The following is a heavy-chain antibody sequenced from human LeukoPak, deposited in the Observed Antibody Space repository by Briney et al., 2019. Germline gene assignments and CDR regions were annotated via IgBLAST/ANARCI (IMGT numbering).Heavy chain of an antibody. D-gene: IGHD4-17*01. CDR2: IKQDGSEK. CDR1: GFTFSSYW. V-gene: IGHV3-7*01. CDR3: ARPRLHDYGTTHFDY. J-gene: IGHJ4*02. Sequence: GGSLRLSCAASGFTFSSYWMSWVRQAPGKGLAWVANIKQDGSEKYYVDSVKGRFTISRDNAKNSLYLQMNSLRAEDTAVYYCARPRLHDYGTTHFDYWGQGTLVTVSS.